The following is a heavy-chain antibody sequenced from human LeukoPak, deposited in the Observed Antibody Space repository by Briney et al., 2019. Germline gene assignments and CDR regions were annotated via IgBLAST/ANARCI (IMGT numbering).Heavy chain of an antibody. Sequence: PGGSLRLSCAASGFTFSSYAMSWVRQAPAKGLEWVSAISGSGGSTYYADSVKGRFTISRDNSKNTLYLQMNSLRAEDTAVYYCAKDLKMANTPYYFDYWGQGTLVTVSS. CDR1: GFTFSSYA. CDR2: ISGSGGST. J-gene: IGHJ4*02. V-gene: IGHV3-23*01. D-gene: IGHD5-24*01. CDR3: AKDLKMANTPYYFDY.